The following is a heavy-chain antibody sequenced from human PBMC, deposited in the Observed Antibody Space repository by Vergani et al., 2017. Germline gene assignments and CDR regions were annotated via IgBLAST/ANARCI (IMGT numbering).Heavy chain of an antibody. Sequence: QLQLQESGPGLVKPPATLSLTCSVSGASIRSSNYYWGWIRQPPGKGLEWIASIYYSGSTYYNPPLKSRVPISVDTSKNQFSLKLSSVTAADTTVYFCAGHSTVEWLVKLGWIDPWGQGILVTVSS. V-gene: IGHV4-39*01. J-gene: IGHJ5*02. CDR2: IYYSGST. CDR1: GASIRSSNYY. D-gene: IGHD6-19*01. CDR3: AGHSTVEWLVKLGWIDP.